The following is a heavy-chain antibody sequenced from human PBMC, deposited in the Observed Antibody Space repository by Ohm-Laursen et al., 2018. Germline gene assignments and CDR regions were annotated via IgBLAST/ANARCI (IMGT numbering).Heavy chain of an antibody. CDR3: ATRVDDYGSGSYDAFDI. J-gene: IGHJ3*02. V-gene: IGHV1-24*01. CDR1: GYTLTELS. D-gene: IGHD3-10*01. CDR2: FDPEDGET. Sequence: ASVKVSCKVSGYTLTELSMHWVRQAPGKGLEWMGGFDPEDGETIYAQKFQGRVTMTEDTSTDTAYMELSSLRSEDTAVYYCATRVDDYGSGSYDAFDIWGQGTMVTVSS.